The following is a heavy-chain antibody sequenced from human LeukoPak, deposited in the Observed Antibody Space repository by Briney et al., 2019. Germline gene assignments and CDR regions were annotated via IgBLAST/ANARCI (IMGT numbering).Heavy chain of an antibody. CDR1: GFTFSSYV. Sequence: GGSLRLSCAASGFTFSSYVMSWVRQAPGKGLEWVAFIRYDELQDYYADSVRGRFTISRDNSKSALYLQMGSLRPEDTAMYYCVRDFSNYVAFFDSWGQGVLVTVSS. D-gene: IGHD4-11*01. CDR2: IRYDELQD. CDR3: VRDFSNYVAFFDS. J-gene: IGHJ4*02. V-gene: IGHV3-30*02.